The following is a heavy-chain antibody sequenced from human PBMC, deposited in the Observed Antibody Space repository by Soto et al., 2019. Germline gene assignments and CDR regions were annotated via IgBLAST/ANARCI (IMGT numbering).Heavy chain of an antibody. Sequence: QVQLQESGPGLVKPSQTXXXTCSVSGGSISSXXXXXXXXXXXPGKGLEWIGNIYYSGNTYYNPSLKSRLIISIDTSKNQFSLKVGSVTAADTAVYYCASSSLYGMDVWGQGTTVTVSS. V-gene: IGHV4-30-4*01. CDR3: ASSSLYGMDV. J-gene: IGHJ6*02. CDR2: IYYSGNT. CDR1: GGSISSXXXX.